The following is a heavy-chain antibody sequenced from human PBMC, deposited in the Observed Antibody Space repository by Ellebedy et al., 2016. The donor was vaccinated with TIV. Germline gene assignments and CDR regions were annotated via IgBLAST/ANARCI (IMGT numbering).Heavy chain of an antibody. CDR1: GYSFTNYW. V-gene: IGHV5-51*01. J-gene: IGHJ2*01. CDR2: IYPGDSGT. CDR3: ARYYYDSSYISWYFDL. D-gene: IGHD3-22*01. Sequence: PGGSLRLSCKGSGYSFTNYWIAWVRQMPGKGLEWMGMIYPGDSGTRYSPSFQGQVTISADKSISTAYLEWSSLKASDTAMYFCARYYYDSSYISWYFDLWGSGTLVTVSS.